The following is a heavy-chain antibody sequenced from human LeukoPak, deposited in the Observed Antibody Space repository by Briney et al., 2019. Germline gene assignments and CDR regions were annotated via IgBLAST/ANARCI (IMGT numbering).Heavy chain of an antibody. CDR2: IIPIFGTA. V-gene: IGHV1-69*13. CDR1: GYTFTNYA. CDR3: ARDITMVRGVIDYFDY. J-gene: IGHJ4*02. Sequence: SVKVSCKASGYTFTNYAMNWVRQAPGQGLEWMGGIIPIFGTANYAQKFQGRVTITADESTSTAYMELSSLRSEDTAVYYCARDITMVRGVIDYFDYWGQGTPVTVSS. D-gene: IGHD3-10*01.